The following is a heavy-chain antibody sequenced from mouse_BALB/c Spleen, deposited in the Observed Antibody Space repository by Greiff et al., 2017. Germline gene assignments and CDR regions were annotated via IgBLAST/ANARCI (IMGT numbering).Heavy chain of an antibody. D-gene: IGHD2-1*01. CDR3: TGGNYGPYAMDY. Sequence: QVQLQQSGAELVRPGASVTLSCKASGYTFTDYEMHWVKQTPVHGLEWIGAIDPETGGTAYNQKFKGKATLTADKSSSTAYMELRSLTSEDSAVYYCTGGNYGPYAMDYWGQGTSVTVSS. CDR1: GYTFTDYE. J-gene: IGHJ4*01. V-gene: IGHV1-15*01. CDR2: IDPETGGT.